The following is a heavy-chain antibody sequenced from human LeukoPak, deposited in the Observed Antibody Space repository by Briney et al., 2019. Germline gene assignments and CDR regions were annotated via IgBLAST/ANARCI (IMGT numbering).Heavy chain of an antibody. V-gene: IGHV5-51*01. CDR3: ARLIAVAGTLTYAMDV. D-gene: IGHD6-19*01. CDR2: IYPDDSDT. Sequence: GESLKISCKGSGYRFTNDWIAWVRQMPGRGLEWMGIIYPDDSDTRYSPSFQGQVTISADKSISTTYLQWSSLRASDTAMYYCARLIAVAGTLTYAMDVWGQGTTVTVSS. J-gene: IGHJ6*02. CDR1: GYRFTNDW.